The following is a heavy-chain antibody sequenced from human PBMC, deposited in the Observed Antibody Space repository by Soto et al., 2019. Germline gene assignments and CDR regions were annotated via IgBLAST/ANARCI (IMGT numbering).Heavy chain of an antibody. CDR1: GGTFSSYA. J-gene: IGHJ6*02. CDR3: ASRLTYYHDSSGLKSNAKYGMDV. Sequence: ASVKVSCKASGGTFSSYAISWVRQAPGQGLEWMGGIIPIFGTANYAQKFQGRVTITADESTSTAYMELSSLRSEDTAVYYCASRLTYYHDSSGLKSNAKYGMDVWGQGTTVTVSS. CDR2: IIPIFGTA. V-gene: IGHV1-69*13. D-gene: IGHD3-22*01.